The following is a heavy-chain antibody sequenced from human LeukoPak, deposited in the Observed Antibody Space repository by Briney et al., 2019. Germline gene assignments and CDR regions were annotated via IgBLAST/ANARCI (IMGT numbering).Heavy chain of an antibody. Sequence: PSETLSLTCTVSGGSISGYYWSWIRQLAGKGLEWIGRIYTSGSTNYNPSLKSRVTMSVDTSKNQFSLKLSSVTAADTAVYYYAREAVASPFDYWGQGTLVTVSS. CDR1: GGSISGYY. V-gene: IGHV4-4*07. CDR2: IYTSGST. D-gene: IGHD6-19*01. J-gene: IGHJ4*02. CDR3: AREAVASPFDY.